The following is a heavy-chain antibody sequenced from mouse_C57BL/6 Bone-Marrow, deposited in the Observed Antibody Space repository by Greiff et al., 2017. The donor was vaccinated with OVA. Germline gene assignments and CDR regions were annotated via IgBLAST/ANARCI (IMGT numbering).Heavy chain of an antibody. D-gene: IGHD2-1*01. CDR1: GFSLTSYA. J-gene: IGHJ2*01. V-gene: IGHV2-9-1*01. Sequence: QVQLQQSGPGLVAPSQSLSITCTVSGFSLTSYAISWVRQPPGKGLEWLGVIWTGGGTNYNSALKSRLSISKDNSKSQVFLKMNSLQTDDTARYYCARVDLLPYEDYFDYRGQGTTLTVSS. CDR3: ARVDLLPYEDYFDY. CDR2: IWTGGGT.